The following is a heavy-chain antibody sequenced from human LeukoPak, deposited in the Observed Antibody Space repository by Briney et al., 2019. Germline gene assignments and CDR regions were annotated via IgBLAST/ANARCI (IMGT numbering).Heavy chain of an antibody. Sequence: PGGSLRLSCATSGFTFSDHHMDWVRQAPGKGLEWVGRTRSKSNTYTTEYAASVKGRFSISRDDSKNSLYLRMNSLKTEDTAVYYCARMPLGTIDYFDYWGQGTLVTVSS. CDR3: ARMPLGTIDYFDY. V-gene: IGHV3-72*01. CDR2: TRSKSNTYTT. J-gene: IGHJ4*02. CDR1: GFTFSDHH. D-gene: IGHD4/OR15-4a*01.